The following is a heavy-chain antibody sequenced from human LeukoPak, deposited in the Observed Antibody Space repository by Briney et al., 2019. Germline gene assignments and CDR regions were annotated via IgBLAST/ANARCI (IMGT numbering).Heavy chain of an antibody. CDR3: ARDKTRGLGYSYSKSGNYFDY. V-gene: IGHV4-39*07. CDR2: IYYSGNT. CDR1: GGSISSINYY. D-gene: IGHD5-18*01. J-gene: IGHJ4*02. Sequence: PSETLSLTCTVSGGSISSINYYWGWIRQPPGKGLEWIGSIYYSGNTYYNPSLKSRVTISVDTSKNQFSLKLSSVTAADTAVYSCARDKTRGLGYSYSKSGNYFDYWGQGTLVTVSS.